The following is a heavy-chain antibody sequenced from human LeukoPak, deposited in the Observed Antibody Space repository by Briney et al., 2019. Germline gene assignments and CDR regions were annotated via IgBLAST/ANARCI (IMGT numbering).Heavy chain of an antibody. D-gene: IGHD6-19*01. CDR3: ARGGRPGIAVANWFDP. CDR1: GYTFTSYD. V-gene: IGHV1-8*01. Sequence: RGASVKVSCKASGYTFTSYDINWVRQATGQGLEWMEWMNPNSGNTGYAQKFQGRVTMTRNTSISTAYMELSSLRSEDTAVYYCARGGRPGIAVANWFDPWGQGTLVTVSS. J-gene: IGHJ5*02. CDR2: MNPNSGNT.